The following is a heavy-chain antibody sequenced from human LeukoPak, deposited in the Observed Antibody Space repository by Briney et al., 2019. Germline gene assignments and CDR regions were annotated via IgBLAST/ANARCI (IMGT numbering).Heavy chain of an antibody. D-gene: IGHD2-15*01. CDR3: AREVAATFYYFDY. CDR1: GGSISSSY. Sequence: SETLSLTCTVSGGSISSSYWSWIRQPPGKGLEWIGYIYYTGSTTYNPSLKSRVTISVDTSKNQFSLKLSSVTAADTAVYYCAREVAATFYYFDYWGQGTLVTVST. J-gene: IGHJ4*02. CDR2: IYYTGST. V-gene: IGHV4-59*12.